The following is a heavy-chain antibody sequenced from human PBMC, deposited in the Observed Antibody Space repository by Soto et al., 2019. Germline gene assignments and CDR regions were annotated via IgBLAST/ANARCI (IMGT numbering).Heavy chain of an antibody. CDR1: GYTFTNYP. Sequence: QVRLVQSGAEVKKPGASVQVSCKASGYTFTNYPMHWVRQAPGQRLEWIGWINAANGNTEYSQRLQGRVTIARDTSASTAYLELNSLRSEDTAVYYCAIEGYYSSTSCFDYCGQGTLVTVSS. J-gene: IGHJ4*02. CDR2: INAANGNT. D-gene: IGHD2-2*01. V-gene: IGHV1-3*01. CDR3: AIEGYYSSTSCFDY.